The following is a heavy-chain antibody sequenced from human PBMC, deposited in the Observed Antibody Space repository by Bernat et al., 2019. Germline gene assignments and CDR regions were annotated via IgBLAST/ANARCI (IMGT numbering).Heavy chain of an antibody. CDR2: IKQDGSER. CDR1: GFTFSTYW. V-gene: IGHV3-7*03. D-gene: IGHD2-21*02. CDR3: VRGGARGGGDCQDFDY. Sequence: EVQLVESGGGLVQPGGSLRLSCAASGFTFSTYWMIWVRQAPGKGLEWVANIKQDGSERYYVDSVKGRFTISRDNAKNSLYLQMNTLRAEDTAVYYCVRGGARGGGDCQDFDYWGQGTLATVSS. J-gene: IGHJ4*02.